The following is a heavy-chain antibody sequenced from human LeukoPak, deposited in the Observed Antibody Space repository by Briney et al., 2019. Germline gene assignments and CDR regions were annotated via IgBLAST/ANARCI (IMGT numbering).Heavy chain of an antibody. CDR3: ARDPPGGWP. V-gene: IGHV3-30-3*01. Sequence: GGSLRLSCAASGFTFSSYAMHWVRQAPGKGLEWVAVISYDGSNKYYADSVKGRFTISRDNSKNTLYLQMNSLRAEDTAVYYCARDPPGGWPWGQGTLVTVSS. J-gene: IGHJ5*02. D-gene: IGHD3-16*01. CDR2: ISYDGSNK. CDR1: GFTFSSYA.